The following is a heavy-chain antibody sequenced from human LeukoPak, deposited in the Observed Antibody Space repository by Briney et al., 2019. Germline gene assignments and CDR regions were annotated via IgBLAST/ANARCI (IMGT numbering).Heavy chain of an antibody. Sequence: GASVKVSCKASGYTFTGYYMHWVRQAPGQGLEWMGWINPNSGGTNYAQKLQGRVTMTTDTSTSTAYMELRSLRSDDTAVYYCARYNYPVLLWFGELLGNDYWGQGTLVTVSS. V-gene: IGHV1-2*02. CDR3: ARYNYPVLLWFGELLGNDY. J-gene: IGHJ4*02. CDR2: INPNSGGT. CDR1: GYTFTGYY. D-gene: IGHD3-10*01.